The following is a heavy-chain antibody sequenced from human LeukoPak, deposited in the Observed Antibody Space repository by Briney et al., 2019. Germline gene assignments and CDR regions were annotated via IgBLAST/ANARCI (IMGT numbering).Heavy chain of an antibody. V-gene: IGHV3-74*01. J-gene: IGHJ3*02. Sequence: GGSLRLSCIASGFTLSNYWMHWVRQVPGKGLVWISRINSDGSSTSYADSVKGRFTISRDNGKNTLYLQMNSLRAEDTAVYYCAPGDGAFDIWGQGTMVTVSS. D-gene: IGHD7-27*01. CDR2: INSDGSST. CDR1: GFTLSNYW. CDR3: APGDGAFDI.